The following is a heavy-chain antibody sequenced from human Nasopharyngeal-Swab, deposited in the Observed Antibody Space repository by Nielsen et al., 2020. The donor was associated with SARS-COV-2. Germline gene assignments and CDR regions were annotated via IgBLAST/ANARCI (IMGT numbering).Heavy chain of an antibody. CDR1: GFTFSSYS. Sequence: GESLKISCAASGFTFSSYSMNWVRQAPGKGLEWVSYISSSSSTIYYADSVKGRFTISRDNAKNSLYLQMNSLRAEDTAVYYCARAGYYYERDYYYYGMDVWGQGTTVTVSS. V-gene: IGHV3-48*04. CDR3: ARAGYYYERDYYYYGMDV. D-gene: IGHD3-22*01. J-gene: IGHJ6*02. CDR2: ISSSSSTI.